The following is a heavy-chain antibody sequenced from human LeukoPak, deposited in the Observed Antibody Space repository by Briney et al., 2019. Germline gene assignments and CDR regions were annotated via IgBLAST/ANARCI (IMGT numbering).Heavy chain of an antibody. CDR2: MNPNSGNT. CDR3: ARGRSGYSSSWYDDY. CDR1: GYTFTSYD. D-gene: IGHD6-13*01. J-gene: IGHJ4*02. Sequence: ASVKLSCKASGYTFTSYDINWVRQSTGQGLEWMGWMNPNSGNTGYAQKFQGRVTITRNTSISTAYMELSSLRSEDTAVYYCARGRSGYSSSWYDDYWGQGTLVTVSS. V-gene: IGHV1-8*03.